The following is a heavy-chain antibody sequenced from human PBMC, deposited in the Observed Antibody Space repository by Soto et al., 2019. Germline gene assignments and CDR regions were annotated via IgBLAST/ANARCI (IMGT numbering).Heavy chain of an antibody. D-gene: IGHD3-10*01. CDR1: RFAFRNYG. V-gene: IGHV3-23*01. CDR2: ISPTGEQR. CDR3: AKRYGSGSYRDFNSYYGMDI. J-gene: IGHJ6*02. Sequence: GGSLRLSCAASRFAFRNYGMSWVRQGPGKGLEWVSGISPTGEQRFYVDSVKGRFFISRDNSQNTLSLEMSNLRADDTAVYYCAKRYGSGSYRDFNSYYGMDIWGQGTSVTVSS.